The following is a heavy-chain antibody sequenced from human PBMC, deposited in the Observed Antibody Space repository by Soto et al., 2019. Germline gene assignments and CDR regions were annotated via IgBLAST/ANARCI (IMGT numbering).Heavy chain of an antibody. CDR2: IYHGGSI. CDR1: GYSMTSGYY. V-gene: IGHV4-38-2*01. D-gene: IGHD3-3*01. Sequence: TSETLSLTCAVSGYSMTSGYYWGWVRQPPGKGLEWLGSIYHGGSIYYNPSLKSRGTISLDTSKNHFSLDLTSVTAADTAVYYCARTFDYYGMDVWGQGTTVIVSS. J-gene: IGHJ6*02. CDR3: ARTFDYYGMDV.